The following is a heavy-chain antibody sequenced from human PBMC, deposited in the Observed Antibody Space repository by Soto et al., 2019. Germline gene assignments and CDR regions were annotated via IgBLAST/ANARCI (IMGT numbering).Heavy chain of an antibody. CDR3: ASGYYDSSGYYYFDY. Sequence: SVKVSCKASGGTFSSYAISWVRQAPGQGLEWMGGIIPIFGTANYAQKFQGRVTITADESTSTAYMELSSLRSEDTAVYYCASGYYDSSGYYYFDYWGQGTLVNVS. D-gene: IGHD3-22*01. V-gene: IGHV1-69*13. CDR2: IIPIFGTA. J-gene: IGHJ4*02. CDR1: GGTFSSYA.